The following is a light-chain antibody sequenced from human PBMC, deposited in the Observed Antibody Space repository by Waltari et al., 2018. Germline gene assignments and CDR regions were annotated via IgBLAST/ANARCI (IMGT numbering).Light chain of an antibody. J-gene: IGKJ5*01. V-gene: IGKV3-15*01. Sequence: EIVMTQSSSTLSVSPGERVSLSSKASQSVSINLAWYQRKPGHVPRPLIDGASTRATGIPARLSGSGTGTEFTLTISNLQSEDIAVYYCQQYDHWPPITFGQGTRLEIK. CDR3: QQYDHWPPIT. CDR2: GAS. CDR1: QSVSIN.